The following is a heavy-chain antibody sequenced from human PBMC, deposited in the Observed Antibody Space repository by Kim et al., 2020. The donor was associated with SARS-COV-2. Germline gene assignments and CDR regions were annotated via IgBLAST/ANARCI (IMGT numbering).Heavy chain of an antibody. V-gene: IGHV5-51*01. CDR3: ARHQGGTPYDGMDV. Sequence: SPSFQGHVTISGDKSISTAYLQGSSLRAADTAVYYCARHQGGTPYDGMDVWGQGTTVTVSS. D-gene: IGHD1-7*01. J-gene: IGHJ6*02.